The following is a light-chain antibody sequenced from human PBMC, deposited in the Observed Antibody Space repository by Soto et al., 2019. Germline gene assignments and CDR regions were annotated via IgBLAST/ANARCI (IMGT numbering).Light chain of an antibody. CDR1: QSISSN. CDR3: QQYNYWPPLYT. CDR2: GAS. Sequence: EIVMTQSPAILSVSPGERATLSCRASQSISSNLAWDQQKPGQAPRLLIYGASTRATGIPARFSGSGSGTEFTLTISSLQSEDSAVYYCQQYNYWPPLYTFGQGTKLEIK. J-gene: IGKJ2*01. V-gene: IGKV3-15*01.